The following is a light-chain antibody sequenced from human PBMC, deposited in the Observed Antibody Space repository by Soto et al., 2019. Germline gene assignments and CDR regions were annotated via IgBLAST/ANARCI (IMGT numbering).Light chain of an antibody. J-gene: IGKJ1*01. CDR2: AAS. CDR1: QGISTY. Sequence: IQLTQSPSSLSASVGDRVTITCRASQGISTYLAWYQQKPGTAPKLLIYAASTLQSGVPSRFSGSGSGTDFTITISSLQPEDFAIYYCQQLNNYPGTFGQGTKVEIK. CDR3: QQLNNYPGT. V-gene: IGKV1-9*01.